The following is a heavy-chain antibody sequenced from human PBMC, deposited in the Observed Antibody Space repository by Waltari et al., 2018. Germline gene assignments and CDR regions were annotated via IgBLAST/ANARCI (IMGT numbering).Heavy chain of an antibody. CDR1: GFTFSSYG. CDR3: AKDKQIAVAGGGYFDL. CDR2: IWYDGSNK. J-gene: IGHJ2*01. V-gene: IGHV3-33*06. Sequence: CAASGFTFSSYGMHWVRQAPGKGLEWVAVIWYDGSNKYYADSVKGRFTISRDNSKNTLYLQMNSLRAEDTAVYYCAKDKQIAVAGGGYFDLWGRGTLVTVSS. D-gene: IGHD6-19*01.